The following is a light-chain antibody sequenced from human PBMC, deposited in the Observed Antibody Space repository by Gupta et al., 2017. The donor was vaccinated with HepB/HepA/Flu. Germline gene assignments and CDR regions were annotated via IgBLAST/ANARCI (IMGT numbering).Light chain of an antibody. CDR1: QSISSW. Sequence: DIQMTQSPSTLSASVGDRVTITCRASQSISSWLAWYQQKPGKAPKLLIYKASSLESGVPSRFSGSGSRTEFTLTISSLHPDDFATYYCQQYNSYSRTFGQGTKVEIK. CDR3: QQYNSYSRT. V-gene: IGKV1-5*03. J-gene: IGKJ1*01. CDR2: KAS.